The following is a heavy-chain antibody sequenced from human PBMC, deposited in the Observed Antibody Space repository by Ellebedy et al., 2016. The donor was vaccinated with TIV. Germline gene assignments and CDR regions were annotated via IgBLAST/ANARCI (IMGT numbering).Heavy chain of an antibody. V-gene: IGHV5-10-1*01. J-gene: IGHJ5*01. D-gene: IGHD3-9*01. CDR3: ARHRLRYFDWFES. CDR1: GYSFPTYW. Sequence: PGGSLRLSCKGSGYSFPTYWISRMRQMPGQGLEWMGKIDPTDSYTNYSPSFQGHVTISVARSIGTAYLQWGSLKASDTAMYYCARHRLRYFDWFESWGQGTLVTVSS. CDR2: IDPTDSYT.